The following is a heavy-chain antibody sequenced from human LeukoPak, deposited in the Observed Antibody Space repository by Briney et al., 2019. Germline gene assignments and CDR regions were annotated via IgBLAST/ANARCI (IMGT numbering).Heavy chain of an antibody. Sequence: GGSQRLSCAASGFTFSSYSMNWVRQAPGKGLEWVSSISSSSSYKYYADSVKGRFTISRDNAKNSLYLQMNSLRAEDTAVYYCARDDIVGATPWYFDLWGRGTLVTVSS. V-gene: IGHV3-21*01. CDR1: GFTFSSYS. CDR3: ARDDIVGATPWYFDL. CDR2: ISSSSSYK. D-gene: IGHD1-26*01. J-gene: IGHJ2*01.